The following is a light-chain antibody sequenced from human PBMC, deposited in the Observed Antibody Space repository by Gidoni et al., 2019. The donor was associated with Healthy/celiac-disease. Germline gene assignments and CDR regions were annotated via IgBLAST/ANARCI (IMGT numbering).Light chain of an antibody. CDR3: SSYAGSNNYVV. V-gene: IGLV2-8*01. CDR1: SSDVGGSNY. Sequence: QSALTQPPSASVSPAQSVTISCTGTSSDVGGSNYVSWYQQHPGKAPKLMIYEVSKRPSGVPDRFSGCKSGNTASLTVSGLQAEDEADYYCSSYAGSNNYVVFGGGTKLTVL. CDR2: EVS. J-gene: IGLJ2*01.